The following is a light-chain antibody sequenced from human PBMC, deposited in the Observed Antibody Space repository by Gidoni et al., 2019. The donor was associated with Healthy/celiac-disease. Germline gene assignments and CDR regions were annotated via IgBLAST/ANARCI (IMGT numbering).Light chain of an antibody. Sequence: IQMTQSPSSLSASVGDRVTITCRASQSISSYLNWYQQKPGKAPKLLIYDESSLQSGVPSRFSGSGSGTDFTLTISSLQPEDFATYYCQQSYSTPRTFGQGTKVEIK. CDR3: QQSYSTPRT. CDR1: QSISSY. J-gene: IGKJ1*01. CDR2: DES. V-gene: IGKV1-39*01.